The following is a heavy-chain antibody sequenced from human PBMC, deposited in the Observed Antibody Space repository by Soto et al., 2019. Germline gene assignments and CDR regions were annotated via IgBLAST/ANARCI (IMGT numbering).Heavy chain of an antibody. CDR3: ARDRYGDYGGDYYYGMDV. Sequence: SETLSLTCTVSGGSISSGGYYWSWIRQHPGKGLEWIGYIYYSGSTYYNPSLKSRVTISLDTSKNQFSLKLSSVTAADTAVYYCARDRYGDYGGDYYYGMDVWGQGTTVTVSS. D-gene: IGHD4-17*01. J-gene: IGHJ6*02. CDR1: GGSISSGGYY. V-gene: IGHV4-31*03. CDR2: IYYSGST.